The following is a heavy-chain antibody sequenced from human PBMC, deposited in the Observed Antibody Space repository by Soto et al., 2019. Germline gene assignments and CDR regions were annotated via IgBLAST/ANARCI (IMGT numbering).Heavy chain of an antibody. V-gene: IGHV3-30*18. CDR2: ISYDGSDE. Sequence: QVQLVESGGGVVQPGKSLRLSCAASGFTFSSYGMHWARRPPGKGLEWVAVISYDGSDEYYADSVKGRFTISRDNSKNTVYLQMNSLRVEDTAVYYCAKPLFTVTTRLDGFELWGQGTMVTVSS. D-gene: IGHD4-17*01. J-gene: IGHJ3*01. CDR3: AKPLFTVTTRLDGFEL. CDR1: GFTFSSYG.